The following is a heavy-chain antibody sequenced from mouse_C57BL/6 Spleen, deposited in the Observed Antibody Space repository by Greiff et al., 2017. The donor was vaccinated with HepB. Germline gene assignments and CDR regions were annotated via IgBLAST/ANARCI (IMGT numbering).Heavy chain of an antibody. CDR2: IDPSDSYT. CDR1: GYTFTSYW. J-gene: IGHJ1*03. Sequence: QVQLQQSGAELVKPGASVKLSCKASGYTFTSYWMQWVKQRPGQGLEWIGEIDPSDSYTNYNQKFKGKATLTVDTSSSTAYMQLSSLTSEDSAVYYCARRDYYGSSYGGYFDVWGTGTTVTVSS. CDR3: ARRDYYGSSYGGYFDV. D-gene: IGHD1-1*01. V-gene: IGHV1-50*01.